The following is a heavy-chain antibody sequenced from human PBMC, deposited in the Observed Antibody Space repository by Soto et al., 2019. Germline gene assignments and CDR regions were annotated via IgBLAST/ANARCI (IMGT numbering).Heavy chain of an antibody. Sequence: QVQLVESGGGVVQPGRSLRLSCAASGFTFSSYGMHWVRQAPGKGLEWVAVISYDGSNKYYADSVKGRFTISRDNSKNTLYLQMNSLRAEDTAVYYCAKIGLHGLHDAFDIWGQGTMVTVSS. CDR1: GFTFSSYG. CDR3: AKIGLHGLHDAFDI. V-gene: IGHV3-30*18. CDR2: ISYDGSNK. D-gene: IGHD4-4*01. J-gene: IGHJ3*02.